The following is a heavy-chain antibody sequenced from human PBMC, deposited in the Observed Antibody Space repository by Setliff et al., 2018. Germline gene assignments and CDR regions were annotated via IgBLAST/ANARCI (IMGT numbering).Heavy chain of an antibody. J-gene: IGHJ4*02. Sequence: GGSLRLSCAASGFSFSSYAMHWIRQAPGKGLEWVSYISRGGNTIYYADSVKGRFTISRDNSKNTLYLQMNSLRVEDTAVYYCARQAADYWGQGTLVTVSS. V-gene: IGHV3-48*01. CDR3: ARQAADY. D-gene: IGHD6-25*01. CDR1: GFSFSSYA. CDR2: ISRGGNTI.